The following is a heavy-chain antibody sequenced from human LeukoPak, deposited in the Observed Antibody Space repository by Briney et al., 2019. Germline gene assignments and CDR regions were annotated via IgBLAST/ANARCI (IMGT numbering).Heavy chain of an antibody. Sequence: GKSLRLSCAASGFTLSSYSVHGVGQAPGEGLEWLAVVSIVGNTKFYADSVKGRFTISRDNFENTVSLQVNSMRAADTAVYYCARKVYSYGLGALVNCGQGTLGTASS. J-gene: IGHJ4*02. CDR1: GFTLSSYS. V-gene: IGHV3-30*04. D-gene: IGHD5-18*01. CDR2: VSIVGNTK. CDR3: ARKVYSYGLGALVN.